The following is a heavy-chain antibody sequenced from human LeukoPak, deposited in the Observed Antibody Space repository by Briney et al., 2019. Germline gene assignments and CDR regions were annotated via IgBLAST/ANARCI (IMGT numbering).Heavy chain of an antibody. V-gene: IGHV3-23*01. CDR1: GFTFSSYA. CDR2: ISGSGDST. J-gene: IGHJ4*02. Sequence: GGSLRLSCAASGFTFSSYAINWVRQAPGTGLEWVSAISGSGDSTFYAVSVKGRFTISRDNSKNTLYLQMNSLRAEDTAVYYCAKTPHGYSSGRNYFDYWGQGTLVTVSS. CDR3: AKTPHGYSSGRNYFDY. D-gene: IGHD6-19*01.